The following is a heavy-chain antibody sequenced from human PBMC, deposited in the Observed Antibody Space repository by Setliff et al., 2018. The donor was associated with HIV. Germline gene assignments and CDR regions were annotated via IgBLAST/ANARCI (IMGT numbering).Heavy chain of an antibody. CDR1: GHSITSDYQ. D-gene: IGHD2-2*01. Sequence: PSETLSLTCTVSGHSITSDYQWGWIRQPPGKGLEWIGSIYHSGSTYYNPSLKSRVTISVDTSKNQFALRLSSVTAADTAVYYCARPASDAFDIWGQGTMVTVSS. CDR2: IYHSGST. J-gene: IGHJ3*02. V-gene: IGHV4-38-2*02. CDR3: ARPASDAFDI.